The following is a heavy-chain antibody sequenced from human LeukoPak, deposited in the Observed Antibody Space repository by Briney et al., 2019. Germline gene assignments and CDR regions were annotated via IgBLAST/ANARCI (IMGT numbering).Heavy chain of an antibody. V-gene: IGHV3-21*01. J-gene: IGHJ4*02. D-gene: IGHD4-17*01. CDR2: IDPSSTYI. Sequence: AGGSLRLSCSASRFTFSSYTMNWVRQAPGKGLEWVSSIDPSSTYIYYADSVKGRFTISRDNAQNSLYLRMNSLRAEDTAVYYCTRGSYGDYEYWGQGTLVTVSS. CDR1: RFTFSSYT. CDR3: TRGSYGDYEY.